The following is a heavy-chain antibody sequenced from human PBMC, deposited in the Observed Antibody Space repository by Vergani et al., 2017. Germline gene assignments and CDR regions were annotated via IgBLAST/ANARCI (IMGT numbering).Heavy chain of an antibody. D-gene: IGHD2-15*01. J-gene: IGHJ3*02. V-gene: IGHV4-34*11. CDR1: GGSFSGYY. Sequence: QVQLQQWGAGLLKPSETLSLTCAVYGGSFSGYYWSWIRQPPGKGLEWIGYIYYSGSTNYNPSLKSRVTISVVTSKIQFSLKLSSVTAADTAVYYCASGYCSGGSCNQKGSDAFDIWGQGTMVTVSS. CDR3: ASGYCSGGSCNQKGSDAFDI. CDR2: IYYSGST.